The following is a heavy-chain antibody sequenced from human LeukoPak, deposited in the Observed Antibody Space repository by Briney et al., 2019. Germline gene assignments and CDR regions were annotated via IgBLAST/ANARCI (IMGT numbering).Heavy chain of an antibody. V-gene: IGHV4-59*01. Sequence: SETLSLTCTVSGGSISPYYWSWIRQPPGKGLEWIGYIYYNGSTKYNLSLKSQVTMSVDTSKSQFSLKLTSVTAADTAVYYCARYSGAPTWYFGLWGRGTLVTVSS. D-gene: IGHD1-26*01. CDR2: IYYNGST. CDR1: GGSISPYY. CDR3: ARYSGAPTWYFGL. J-gene: IGHJ2*01.